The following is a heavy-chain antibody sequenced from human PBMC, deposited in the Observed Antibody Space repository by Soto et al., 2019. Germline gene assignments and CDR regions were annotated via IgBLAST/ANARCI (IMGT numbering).Heavy chain of an antibody. V-gene: IGHV4-31*03. J-gene: IGHJ4*02. Sequence: QVQLQESGPGLVKPSQTLSLTCTVSGVSISSGGDYWSWIRQHPGKGMEWIGYIDSSGRTYYKQSLQSRVTIAVDTSKSQVSLKLSSVTAADTDVYYCARYEIGATISDYWGQGTLVTVSS. D-gene: IGHD5-12*01. CDR2: IDSSGRT. CDR3: ARYEIGATISDY. CDR1: GVSISSGGDY.